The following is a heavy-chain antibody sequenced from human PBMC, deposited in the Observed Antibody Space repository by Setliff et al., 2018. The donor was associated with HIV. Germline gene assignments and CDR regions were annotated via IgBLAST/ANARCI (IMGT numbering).Heavy chain of an antibody. Sequence: GGSLRLSCAASGFSFSSYAMHWVRQAPGKGLEWVSGISWNSGSIGYADSVKGRFTISRDNAKNSLYLQMNSLRAEDMALYYCAEAPGYSSGPTDYWGQGTLVTVSS. CDR2: ISWNSGSI. J-gene: IGHJ4*02. V-gene: IGHV3-9*03. CDR3: AEAPGYSSGPTDY. CDR1: GFSFSSYA. D-gene: IGHD6-19*01.